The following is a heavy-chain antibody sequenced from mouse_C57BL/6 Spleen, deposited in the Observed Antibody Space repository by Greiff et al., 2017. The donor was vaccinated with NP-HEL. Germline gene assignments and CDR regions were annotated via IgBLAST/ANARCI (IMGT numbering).Heavy chain of an antibody. D-gene: IGHD2-3*01. CDR3: ARDGGYSYYYAMDY. V-gene: IGHV5-4*01. CDR1: GFTFSSYA. J-gene: IGHJ4*01. Sequence: EVMLVESGGGLVKPGGSLKLSCAASGFTFSSYAMSWVRQTPEKRLEWVATISDGGSYTYYPDNVKGRFTISRDNAKNKLYLQMSHLKSEDTAMYYCARDGGYSYYYAMDYWGQGTSVTVSS. CDR2: ISDGGSYT.